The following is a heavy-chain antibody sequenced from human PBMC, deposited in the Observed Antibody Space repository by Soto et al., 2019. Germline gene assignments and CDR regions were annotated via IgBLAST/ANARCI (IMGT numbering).Heavy chain of an antibody. J-gene: IGHJ5*02. CDR2: INADGSST. D-gene: IGHD3-22*01. Sequence: EVQLVESGGGLVQPGGSLRLSCAASGFTFSSYWMYWVRQAPGKGLVWVSRINADGSSTAYADSVKGRFTISSDNAENTLYLQMNSLRGEDTAVYYCARDCGGACDSAFDPWGQGTLVTVSS. CDR3: ARDCGGACDSAFDP. V-gene: IGHV3-74*01. CDR1: GFTFSSYW.